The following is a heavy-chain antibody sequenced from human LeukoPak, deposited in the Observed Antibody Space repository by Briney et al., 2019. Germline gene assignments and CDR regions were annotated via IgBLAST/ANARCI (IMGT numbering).Heavy chain of an antibody. CDR1: GFTFTTYS. CDR3: AKGYCRSTSCRFDY. V-gene: IGHV3-21*01. Sequence: GGSLRLSCAASGFTFTTYSMNWVRQAPGKGLEWVSSISSSSTYIYYADSVKGRFTISRGNAKNSLYLQMNSLRAEDTAVYYCAKGYCRSTSCRFDYWGQGTLVTVSS. CDR2: ISSSSTYI. D-gene: IGHD2-2*01. J-gene: IGHJ4*02.